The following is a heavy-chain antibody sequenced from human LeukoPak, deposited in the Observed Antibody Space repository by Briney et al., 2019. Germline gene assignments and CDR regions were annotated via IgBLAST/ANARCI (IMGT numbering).Heavy chain of an antibody. CDR3: ASRSRIKDYYYYMDV. V-gene: IGHV1-69*05. CDR1: GGTFSIYA. J-gene: IGHJ6*03. Sequence: SVNVSCKASGGTFSIYAISWVRQAPGQGGEWMGGIIPIFGTANYAQKFQGRVTITTDESTSTAYMELSSLRSEDTAVYYCASRSRIKDYYYYMDVWGKGTTVTVSS. D-gene: IGHD2-15*01. CDR2: IIPIFGTA.